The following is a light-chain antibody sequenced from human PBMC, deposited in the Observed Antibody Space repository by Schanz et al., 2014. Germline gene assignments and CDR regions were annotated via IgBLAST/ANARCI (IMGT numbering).Light chain of an antibody. Sequence: EVVLTQSPATLSLSPGERATLSCRASQSVGNSLAWYQHKPGQAPRLLIYDASNRATGIPARFSGSGSGADFTLTISRLEPEDFAVYYCQQYGWAPDTFGQGTKLEIK. CDR1: QSVGNS. CDR2: DAS. V-gene: IGKV3-11*01. CDR3: QQYGWAPDT. J-gene: IGKJ2*01.